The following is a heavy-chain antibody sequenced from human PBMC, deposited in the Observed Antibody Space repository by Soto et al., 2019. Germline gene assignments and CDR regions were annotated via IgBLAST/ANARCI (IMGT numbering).Heavy chain of an antibody. CDR1: GFTFRNSG. CDR2: TSFDGFNQ. CDR3: ARAPVRAVIIRFDH. Sequence: LRLSCAGPGFTFRNSGMPWVRQAPGKGLEWVALTSFDGFNQYYGKSVEGLFTIARDNSKNTPYLQMDSLGPEDSAIYCCARAPVRAVIIRFDHWGQGTLVTVSS. V-gene: IGHV3-30*03. D-gene: IGHD3-3*01. J-gene: IGHJ5*02.